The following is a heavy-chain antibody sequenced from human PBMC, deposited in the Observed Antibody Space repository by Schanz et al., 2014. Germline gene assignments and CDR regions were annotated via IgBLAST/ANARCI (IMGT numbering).Heavy chain of an antibody. J-gene: IGHJ4*01. CDR1: GFTFSSHW. V-gene: IGHV3-74*01. D-gene: IGHD1-26*01. CDR2: INSDGSIT. CDR3: AGDWASGRYYSDY. Sequence: EVQLVESGGGLVQPGGSLRLSCAASGFTFSSHWMHWVRQAPGKGLVGVSRINSDGSITNYAESVKGRFAISRDNSKDTLYLQMNSLRTEDTAVYYCAGDWASGRYYSDYWGQGTLVTVSS.